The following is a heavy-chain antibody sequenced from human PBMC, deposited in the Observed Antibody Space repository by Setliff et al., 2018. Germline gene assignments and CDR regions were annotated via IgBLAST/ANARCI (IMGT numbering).Heavy chain of an antibody. V-gene: IGHV4-39*01. CDR1: GGSISSGNYY. D-gene: IGHD3-10*01. CDR2: IYYSSST. Sequence: LSLTCRVSGGSISSGNYYRGLIRQPPGKGLEWVATIYYSSSTSSNPSLKSRLIISVDAPDNQFSVKLSSVTAADTAVYYCARHKSNGSGSYPSLYMDVWGKGIMVTVS. CDR3: ARHKSNGSGSYPSLYMDV. J-gene: IGHJ6*03.